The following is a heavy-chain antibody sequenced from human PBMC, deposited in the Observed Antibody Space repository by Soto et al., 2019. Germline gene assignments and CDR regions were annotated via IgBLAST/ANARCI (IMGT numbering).Heavy chain of an antibody. J-gene: IGHJ4*02. CDR3: ARGLRYFDW. D-gene: IGHD3-9*01. CDR2: IYYSGST. Sequence: QVQLQESGPGLVKPSETLSLTCTVSGGSITSSYWSWIRQPPGKGLEWIGYIYYSGSTNYNPSPKSRVTISVDTSKNQFSLNLSSVTAADTAVYFCARGLRYFDWWGQGTLVTVSS. V-gene: IGHV4-59*01. CDR1: GGSITSSY.